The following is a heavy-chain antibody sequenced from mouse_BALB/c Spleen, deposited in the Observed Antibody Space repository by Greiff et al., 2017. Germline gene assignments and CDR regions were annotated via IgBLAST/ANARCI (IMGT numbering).Heavy chain of an antibody. CDR1: GFNIKDTY. Sequence: EVKLMESGAELVKPGASVKLSCTASGFNIKDTYMHWVKQRPEQGLEWIGRIDPANGNTKYDPKFQGKATITADTSSNTAYLQLSSLTSEDTAVYYCASGGTRDYWGQGTTLTVSS. D-gene: IGHD3-3*01. CDR2: IDPANGNT. CDR3: ASGGTRDY. J-gene: IGHJ2*01. V-gene: IGHV14-3*02.